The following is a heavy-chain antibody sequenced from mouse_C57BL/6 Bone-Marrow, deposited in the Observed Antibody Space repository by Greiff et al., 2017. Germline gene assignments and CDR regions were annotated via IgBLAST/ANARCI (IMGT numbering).Heavy chain of an antibody. CDR2: SRNKANDYTT. CDR3: ARGEYPWYFDV. J-gene: IGHJ1*03. V-gene: IGHV7-1*01. CDR1: GFTFSDFY. Sequence: EVKLVESGGGLVQSGRSLRLSCATSGFTFSDFYMEWVRQAPGKGLEWIAASRNKANDYTTEYSASVKGRFIVSRDTSQSILYLQMNALRAEDTAIYYCARGEYPWYFDVWGTGTTVTVSS. D-gene: IGHD5-1*01.